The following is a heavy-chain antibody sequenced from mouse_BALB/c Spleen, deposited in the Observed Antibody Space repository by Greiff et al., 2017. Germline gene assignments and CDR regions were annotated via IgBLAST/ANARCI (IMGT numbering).Heavy chain of an antibody. J-gene: IGHJ3*01. Sequence: EVQVVESGGGLVQPGGSLRLSCATSGFTFTDYYMSWVRQPPGKALEWLGFIRNKANGYTTEYSASVKGRFTISRDNSQSILYLQMNTLRAEDSATYYCARDGRYDGFAYWGQGTLVTVSA. CDR2: IRNKANGYTT. CDR3: ARDGRYDGFAY. V-gene: IGHV7-3*02. CDR1: GFTFTDYY. D-gene: IGHD2-14*01.